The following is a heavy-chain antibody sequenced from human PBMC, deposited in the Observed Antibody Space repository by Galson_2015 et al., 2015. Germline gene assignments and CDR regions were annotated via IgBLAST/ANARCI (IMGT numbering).Heavy chain of an antibody. CDR3: AKVRFDYYDSSVENDAFDI. Sequence: SLRLSCAASGFTFSSYAMSWVRQAPGKGLEWVSAISGSGGSTYYADSVKGRFTISRDNSKNTLYLQMNSLRAEDTAVYYCAKVRFDYYDSSVENDAFDIWGQGTMVTVSS. V-gene: IGHV3-23*01. CDR1: GFTFSSYA. CDR2: ISGSGGST. D-gene: IGHD3-22*01. J-gene: IGHJ3*02.